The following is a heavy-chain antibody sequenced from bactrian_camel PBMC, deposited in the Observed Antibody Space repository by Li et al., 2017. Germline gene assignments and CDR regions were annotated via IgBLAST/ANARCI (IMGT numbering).Heavy chain of an antibody. CDR2: IYTNDGST. Sequence: HVQLVESGGGSVQTGGSLRLSCAASGYTGYYCMGWFRQAPGKEREWVAAIYTNDGSTDYADSVKGRFTISQDNAKNTVYLQMNSLKPEDTAVYYCARDLTGGSWSFSYWGQGTQVTVS. D-gene: IGHD6*01. CDR3: ARDLTGGSWSFSY. V-gene: IGHV3S1*01. J-gene: IGHJ6*01. CDR1: GYTGYYC.